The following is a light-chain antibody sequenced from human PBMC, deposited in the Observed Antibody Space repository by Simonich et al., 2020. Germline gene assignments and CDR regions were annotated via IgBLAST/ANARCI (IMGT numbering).Light chain of an antibody. CDR3: SSYTSSSFWV. CDR2: DVS. CDR1: SSDFGSYNY. Sequence: GQSVTISCTRTSSDFGSYNYVSWYQQHPGKAPQLMIYDVSKRPSGVSNRFSGSKSGNTASLNISGLQAEDEADYYCSSYTSSSFWVFGGGTKLTVL. V-gene: IGLV2-14*02. J-gene: IGLJ3*02.